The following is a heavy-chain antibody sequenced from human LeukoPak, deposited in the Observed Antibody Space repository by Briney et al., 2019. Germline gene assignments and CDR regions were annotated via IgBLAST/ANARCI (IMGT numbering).Heavy chain of an antibody. D-gene: IGHD4-17*01. CDR1: GFTFNTYA. CDR3: AKQNTVTRGPVDY. Sequence: PGGSLRLSCVASGFTFNTYAIHWVRQAPGKGLEWVAVVSYDGNTKFYADSVKGRFTISRDNSKNTLYLQMNSLRAEGTAVYFCAKQNTVTRGPVDYWGQGTLVTVSS. J-gene: IGHJ4*02. CDR2: VSYDGNTK. V-gene: IGHV3-30*18.